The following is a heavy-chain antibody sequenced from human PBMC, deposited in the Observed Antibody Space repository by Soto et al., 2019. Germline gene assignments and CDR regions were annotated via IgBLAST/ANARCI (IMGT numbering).Heavy chain of an antibody. D-gene: IGHD3-22*01. J-gene: IGHJ4*02. CDR3: AGDRGPYYYDSSGYFGY. Sequence: SVKVSCKASGGTFSSYTISWVRQAPGQGLEWMGRIIPILGIANYAQKFQGRVTITADKSTSTAYMELSSLRSEDTAVYYCAGDRGPYYYDSSGYFGYWGQGTLVTV. CDR1: GGTFSSYT. V-gene: IGHV1-69*04. CDR2: IIPILGIA.